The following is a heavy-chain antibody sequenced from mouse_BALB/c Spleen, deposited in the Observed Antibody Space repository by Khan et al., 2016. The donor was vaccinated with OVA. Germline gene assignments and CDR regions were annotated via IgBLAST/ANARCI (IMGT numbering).Heavy chain of an antibody. Sequence: EVQLQESGPGLVKPSQSLSLTCTVTGYSITSGYGWNWIRQFHGNKLEWMDYISYSGSTNYHPSLTSRISITRDTSKNQFFLQLNSVTTEDTATYYCARTARIKYWGQGTTLTVSS. V-gene: IGHV3-2*02. CDR2: ISYSGST. J-gene: IGHJ2*01. CDR3: ARTARIKY. D-gene: IGHD1-2*01. CDR1: GYSITSGYG.